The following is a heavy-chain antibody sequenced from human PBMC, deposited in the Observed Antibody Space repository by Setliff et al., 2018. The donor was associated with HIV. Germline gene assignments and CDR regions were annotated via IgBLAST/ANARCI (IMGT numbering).Heavy chain of an antibody. Sequence: SETLSLTCTVSGGSITSGTYYWNWIRQHPGKGLEWIGYIYYSGSTYYNPSLKSRITISVDTSKNQFTLTLNSVTAADTAVYYCARDEGVVAATETYYYNGLDVWGQGTTVTVSS. CDR2: IYYSGST. CDR1: GGSITSGTYY. J-gene: IGHJ6*02. V-gene: IGHV4-31*03. D-gene: IGHD2-15*01. CDR3: ARDEGVVAATETYYYNGLDV.